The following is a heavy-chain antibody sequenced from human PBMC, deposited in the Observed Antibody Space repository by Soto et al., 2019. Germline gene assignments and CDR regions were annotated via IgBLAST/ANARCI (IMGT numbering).Heavy chain of an antibody. Sequence: GGSLRLSCAASGFTFDDYAMHWVRQAPGKGLEWVSLISWDGGSTYYADSVKGRFTISRDNSKNSLYLQMNSLRAEDTALYYCAKAYSPDYGDYEGDAFDIWGQGTMVTVSS. V-gene: IGHV3-43D*03. CDR1: GFTFDDYA. J-gene: IGHJ3*02. D-gene: IGHD4-17*01. CDR3: AKAYSPDYGDYEGDAFDI. CDR2: ISWDGGST.